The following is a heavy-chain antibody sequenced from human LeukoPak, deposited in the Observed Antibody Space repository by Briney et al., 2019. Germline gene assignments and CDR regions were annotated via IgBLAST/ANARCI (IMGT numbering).Heavy chain of an antibody. V-gene: IGHV4-34*01. Sequence: SETLSLTCAVYGGSFSGYYWSWIRQPPGNGLEWIGEINHSGSTNYNPSLKSRVTISVDTSKNQFSLKLSSVTAADTAVYYCARVPKSARAFDYWGQGTLVTVSS. CDR2: INHSGST. CDR3: ARVPKSARAFDY. CDR1: GGSFSGYY. J-gene: IGHJ4*02.